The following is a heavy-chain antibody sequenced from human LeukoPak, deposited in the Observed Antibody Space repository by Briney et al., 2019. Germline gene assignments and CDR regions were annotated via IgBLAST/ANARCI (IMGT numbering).Heavy chain of an antibody. D-gene: IGHD5/OR15-5a*01. CDR1: GFTFSSYD. CDR2: IGLAGDT. V-gene: IGHV3-13*01. CDR3: IRGGIQVSGIDAFDI. Sequence: GSLRLSCAASGFTFSSYDMHWVRQAPGRGLEWVSAIGLAGDTYYPASVKGRFTTSRENAKNSMHLQMNSLKDGDTAVYYCIRGGIQVSGIDAFDIWGQGTVVTVSS. J-gene: IGHJ3*02.